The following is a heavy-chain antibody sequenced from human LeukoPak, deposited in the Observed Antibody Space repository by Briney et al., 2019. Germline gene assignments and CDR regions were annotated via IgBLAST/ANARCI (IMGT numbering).Heavy chain of an antibody. V-gene: IGHV4-59*08. CDR1: GGSISSYF. D-gene: IGHD6-13*01. CDR2: IYYSGST. Sequence: SETLSLTCTVSGGSISSYFWSWIRQPPGKGLEWIGYIYYSGSTNYTPSLKSRVTISVDTSKNQFSLKLSSVTAADTAVYYCARRSIAAAGYSFDYWGQGTLVTVSS. J-gene: IGHJ4*02. CDR3: ARRSIAAAGYSFDY.